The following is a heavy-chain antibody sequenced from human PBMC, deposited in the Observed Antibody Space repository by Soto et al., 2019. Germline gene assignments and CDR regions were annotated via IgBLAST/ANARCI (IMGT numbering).Heavy chain of an antibody. Sequence: GGSLRLSCAASGFTFSSYGMHWVRQAPGKGLEWVAVIWYDGSNKYYADSVKGRFTISRDNSKNTLYLQMNSLRAEDTAVYYCARDPYGEQWLVRSGMDVWGQGTTVTVSS. J-gene: IGHJ6*02. CDR3: ARDPYGEQWLVRSGMDV. CDR1: GFTFSSYG. D-gene: IGHD6-19*01. V-gene: IGHV3-33*01. CDR2: IWYDGSNK.